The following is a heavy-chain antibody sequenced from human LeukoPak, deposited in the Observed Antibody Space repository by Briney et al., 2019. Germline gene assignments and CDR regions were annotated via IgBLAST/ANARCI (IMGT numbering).Heavy chain of an antibody. V-gene: IGHV3-23*01. CDR2: ISGSGGST. CDR1: GFTFSSYG. J-gene: IGHJ4*02. D-gene: IGHD3-3*01. Sequence: GTLRLSCAASGFTFSSYGMSWVRQAPGKGLEWVSAISGSGGSTYYADSVKGRFTISRDNSKDTLYLQMNSLRAEDTAVYYCARDLTYYDFWSGLDYWGQGTLVTVSS. CDR3: ARDLTYYDFWSGLDY.